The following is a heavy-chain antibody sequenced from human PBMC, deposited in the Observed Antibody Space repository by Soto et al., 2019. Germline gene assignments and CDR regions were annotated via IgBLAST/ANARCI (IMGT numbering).Heavy chain of an antibody. CDR3: ARESAYSGYDYFGGPYYYGMDV. V-gene: IGHV3-30-3*01. CDR2: ISYDGSNK. CDR1: GFTFSSYA. Sequence: QVQLVESGGGVVQPGRSLRLSCAASGFTFSSYAMHWVRQAPGKGLEWVAVISYDGSNKYYADSVKGRFTISRDNSKNTLYLQMNSLRAEDMAVYYCARESAYSGYDYFGGPYYYGMDVWGQGTTVTVSS. D-gene: IGHD5-12*01. J-gene: IGHJ6*02.